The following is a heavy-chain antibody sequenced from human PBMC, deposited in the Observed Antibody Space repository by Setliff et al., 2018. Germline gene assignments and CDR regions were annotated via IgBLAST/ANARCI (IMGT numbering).Heavy chain of an antibody. D-gene: IGHD6-13*01. V-gene: IGHV4-4*08. CDR1: ADSMNNNF. CDR2: IYPDGTT. Sequence: TLSLTCIVSADSMNNNFWTWIRRPPGKGLEWIGYIYPDGTTNYNPSLKSRMTISLDMSKNQFSLTLRSVTAADTAMYYCARGINSVSWTPKYWGRGTLVTVSS. CDR3: ARGINSVSWTPKY. J-gene: IGHJ4*02.